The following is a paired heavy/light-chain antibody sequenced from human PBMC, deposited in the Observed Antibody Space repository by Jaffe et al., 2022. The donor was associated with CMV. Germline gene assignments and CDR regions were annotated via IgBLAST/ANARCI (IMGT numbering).Light chain of an antibody. Sequence: EIVLTQSPATLSLSPGERATLSCRASQSVRTYLGWYQQKPGQAPRLLIYDASNRATGIPARFSGRGSGTNFTLTISSLQPEDFAVYYCQQRDNRPPWTFGQGTKV. CDR2: DAS. J-gene: IGKJ1*01. V-gene: IGKV3-11*01. CDR1: QSVRTY. CDR3: QQRDNRPPWT.
Heavy chain of an antibody. J-gene: IGHJ4*02. CDR1: GFTLSDYY. Sequence: QVQLVESGGGLVKPGGSLRLSCTASGFTLSDYYMSWIRQAPGKGLEWVSYISSSGSYTNYADSVKGRFTISRDNAKNSLFLQMNGLRAEDTAVYHCARDRRRNCTGGGCYEIDYWGQGTLVTVSS. CDR3: ARDRRRNCTGGGCYEIDY. CDR2: ISSSGSYT. V-gene: IGHV3-11*06. D-gene: IGHD2-8*02.